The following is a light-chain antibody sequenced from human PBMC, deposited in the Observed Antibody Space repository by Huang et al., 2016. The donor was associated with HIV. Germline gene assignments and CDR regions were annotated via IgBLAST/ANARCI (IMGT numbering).Light chain of an antibody. Sequence: DIQMTHSPSSLTASVGDRVTITCQASQDISNYLNWYQQKPGKAPKLLIYDASNLETGVPSRFSGSGSWTDVTFTISSLQPEDIATYYCQHFDNLALTFGGGTKVQIK. CDR3: QHFDNLALT. J-gene: IGKJ4*01. CDR1: QDISNY. CDR2: DAS. V-gene: IGKV1-33*01.